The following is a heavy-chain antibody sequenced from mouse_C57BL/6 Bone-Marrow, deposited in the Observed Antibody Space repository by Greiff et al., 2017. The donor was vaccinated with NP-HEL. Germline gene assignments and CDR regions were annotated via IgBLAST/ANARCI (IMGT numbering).Heavy chain of an antibody. V-gene: IGHV1-64*01. CDR2: IHPNSGST. CDR3: ARPYFYGSSSWFAY. CDR1: GYTFTSYW. J-gene: IGHJ3*01. D-gene: IGHD1-1*01. Sequence: QVQLQQPGAELVKPGASVKLSCKASGYTFTSYWMHWVKQRPGQGLEWIGMIHPNSGSTNYNEKFKSKATLTVDKSSSTAYMQLSSLTSEDSEVYYCARPYFYGSSSWFAYWGQGTLVTVSA.